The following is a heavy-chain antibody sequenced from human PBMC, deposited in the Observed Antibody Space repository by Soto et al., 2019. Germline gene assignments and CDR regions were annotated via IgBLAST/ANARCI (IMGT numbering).Heavy chain of an antibody. V-gene: IGHV4-30-4*01. Sequence: QVQLQESGPGLVKPSQTLSLTCTVSGGSISSGDYYWSWIRQPPGKGLEWIGYIYYSGSTYYNPSRRSRVTISVDTSKNQFSLKLSSVTAADTAVYYCAGITMVRGVIKGVDYWGQGTLVTVSS. J-gene: IGHJ4*02. CDR2: IYYSGST. CDR1: GGSISSGDYY. D-gene: IGHD3-10*01. CDR3: AGITMVRGVIKGVDY.